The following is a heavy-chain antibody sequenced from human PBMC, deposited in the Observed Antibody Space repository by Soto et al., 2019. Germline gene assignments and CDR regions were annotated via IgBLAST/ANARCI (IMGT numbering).Heavy chain of an antibody. Sequence: GESLKISYQASGYSFTTYWISWVRQMTGKGLECMGRIDPTDSYTDYGPSFEGHVTMSVDRSINTAYLEWSSLKASDTATYYCAHSKTSGMRYYFDYWGQGTLVTVSS. V-gene: IGHV5-10-1*01. CDR2: IDPTDSYT. J-gene: IGHJ4*02. CDR3: AHSKTSGMRYYFDY. D-gene: IGHD2-15*01. CDR1: GYSFTTYW.